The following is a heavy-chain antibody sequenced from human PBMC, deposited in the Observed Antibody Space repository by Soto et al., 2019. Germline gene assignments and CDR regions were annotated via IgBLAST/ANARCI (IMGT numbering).Heavy chain of an antibody. CDR1: GGTFSSYA. Sequence: SVKVSCKASGGTFSSYAISWVRQAPGQGLEWMGGIIPIFGTANYAQKFQGRVTITADESTSTAYMELSSLRSEDTAVYYCARFYDSSGYEYYYYGMDVWGQGTTVTVSS. D-gene: IGHD3-22*01. CDR2: IIPIFGTA. J-gene: IGHJ6*02. CDR3: ARFYDSSGYEYYYYGMDV. V-gene: IGHV1-69*13.